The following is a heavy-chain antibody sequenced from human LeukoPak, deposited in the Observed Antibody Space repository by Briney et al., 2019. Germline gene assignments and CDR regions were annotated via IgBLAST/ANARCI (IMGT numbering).Heavy chain of an antibody. CDR2: IYYSGST. Sequence: PSQTLSLTCTVSGGSISSYYWSWIRQPPGKGLEWVGYIYYSGSTNYNPSLKSRVTISVDTSKNQFSLKLSSVTAADTAVYYCARRASYSSSWYAYYFDYWGQGTLVTVSS. V-gene: IGHV4-59*08. CDR1: GGSISSYY. CDR3: ARRASYSSSWYAYYFDY. D-gene: IGHD6-13*01. J-gene: IGHJ4*02.